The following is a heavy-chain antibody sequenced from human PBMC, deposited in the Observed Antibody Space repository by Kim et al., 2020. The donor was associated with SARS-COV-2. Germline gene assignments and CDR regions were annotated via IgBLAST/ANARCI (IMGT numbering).Heavy chain of an antibody. CDR3: ARAHYDILTGFNPDYYYGMDV. Sequence: SGPTLVNPTQTLTLTCTFSGFSLSTSGMCVSWIRQPPGKALEWLALIDWDDDKYYSTSLKTRLTISKDTSKNQVVLTMTNMDPVDTATYYCARAHYDILTGFNPDYYYGMDVWGQGTTVTVSS. V-gene: IGHV2-70*01. D-gene: IGHD3-9*01. CDR1: GFSLSTSGMC. CDR2: IDWDDDK. J-gene: IGHJ6*02.